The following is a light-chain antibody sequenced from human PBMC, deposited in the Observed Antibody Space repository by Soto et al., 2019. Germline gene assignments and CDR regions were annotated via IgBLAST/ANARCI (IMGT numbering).Light chain of an antibody. V-gene: IGLV1-47*01. J-gene: IGLJ2*01. Sequence: QTVVTQPPSASGTPGQRVTISCSGSSSNIGNNHVYWYQQLPGTAPKLLIYRSNQRPSGVPDRFSGSRSGTSAPLAISGLRSEDEADYHCAAWDGSLSGVIFGGGTQLTVL. CDR3: AAWDGSLSGVI. CDR1: SSNIGNNH. CDR2: RSN.